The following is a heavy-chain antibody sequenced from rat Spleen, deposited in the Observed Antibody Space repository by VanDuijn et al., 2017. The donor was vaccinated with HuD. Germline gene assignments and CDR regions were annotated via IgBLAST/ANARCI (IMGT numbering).Heavy chain of an antibody. J-gene: IGHJ4*01. V-gene: IGHV3-3*01. CDR1: GPSISSSYR. CDR3: ARHRAGYGVMDA. D-gene: IGHD4-3*01. CDR2: IKSAGTT. Sequence: EVQLQESGPGLVKPSQSLSLTCSVTGPSISSSYRWNWIRRFPGNKLEWMGYIKSAGTTNYNPSLRGRISITRDTSKNQFFLLVNSVTTEDTATYYCARHRAGYGVMDAWGQGASVTVSS.